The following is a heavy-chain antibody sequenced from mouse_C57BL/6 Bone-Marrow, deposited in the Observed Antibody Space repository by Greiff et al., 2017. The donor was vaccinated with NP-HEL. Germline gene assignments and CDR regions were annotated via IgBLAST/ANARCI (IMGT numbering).Heavy chain of an antibody. CDR3: ASVNYYGSSY. V-gene: IGHV5-6*01. D-gene: IGHD1-1*01. Sequence: EVHLVESGGDLVKPGGSLKLSCAASGFTFSSYGMSWVRQTPDKRLEWVATISSGGSYTYYPDSVKGRFTISRDNAKNTLYLQMSSLKSEDAAVYYCASVNYYGSSYWGQGTTLTVSS. J-gene: IGHJ2*01. CDR2: ISSGGSYT. CDR1: GFTFSSYG.